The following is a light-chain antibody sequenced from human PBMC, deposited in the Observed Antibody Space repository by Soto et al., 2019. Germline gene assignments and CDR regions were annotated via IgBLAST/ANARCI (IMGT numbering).Light chain of an antibody. CDR3: QQYNSYSWT. Sequence: DIQMTQSPSTLSASVGDRVTITCRASQSISSWLAWYQQKPGKDPKLLIYDASSLESGVPSRFSVSGSGTEFTLTISSLQPDEFATYYCQQYNSYSWTFGQLTKVDIK. CDR1: QSISSW. CDR2: DAS. J-gene: IGKJ1*01. V-gene: IGKV1-5*01.